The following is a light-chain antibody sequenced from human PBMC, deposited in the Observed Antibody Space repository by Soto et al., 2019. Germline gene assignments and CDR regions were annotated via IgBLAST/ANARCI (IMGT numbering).Light chain of an antibody. CDR2: GAS. CDR1: QSVTYDQ. CDR3: QQYGDLPPT. Sequence: EIVLTQSPDTLSLSPGERATLSCRASQSVTYDQLAWYRQTPGQAPRLLIYGASSRAAGIPDRFSGSGSGTEFTLTISRLEPEDFAVYHCQQYGDLPPTFGQGTKVDIK. J-gene: IGKJ1*01. V-gene: IGKV3-20*01.